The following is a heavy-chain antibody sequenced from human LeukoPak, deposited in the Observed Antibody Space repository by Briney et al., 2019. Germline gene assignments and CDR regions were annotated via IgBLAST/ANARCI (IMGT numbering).Heavy chain of an antibody. CDR3: TKDSVAAAGTAWFDP. J-gene: IGHJ5*02. V-gene: IGHV3-23*01. CDR2: ISHNGDRI. D-gene: IGHD6-13*01. Sequence: GGSLRLSCAASGYTFSNYAMTWVRQAPGKRLEWVSGISHNGDRIYYADSAKGRFTISRDNSKNTLYLQMNSLRPDDTALYYCTKDSVAAAGTAWFDPWGQGTLVTVSS. CDR1: GYTFSNYA.